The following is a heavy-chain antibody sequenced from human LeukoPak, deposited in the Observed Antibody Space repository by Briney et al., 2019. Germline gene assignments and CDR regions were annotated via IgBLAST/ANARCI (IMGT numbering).Heavy chain of an antibody. Sequence: GGSLRLSCAASGFTVSNYWMYWVRQPPGKGLEWVASINHNGNVNYYVDSVKGRFTISRDNAKNSLYLQMSNLRAEDTAVYFCARGGGLDVWGKGATVTASS. V-gene: IGHV3-7*03. CDR2: INHNGNVN. CDR3: ARGGGLDV. CDR1: GFTVSNYW. J-gene: IGHJ6*04. D-gene: IGHD3-16*01.